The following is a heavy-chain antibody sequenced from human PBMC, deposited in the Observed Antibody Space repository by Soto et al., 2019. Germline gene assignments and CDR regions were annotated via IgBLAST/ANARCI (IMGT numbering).Heavy chain of an antibody. CDR1: GYTFTVYY. CDR2: INPNSGGT. D-gene: IGHD3-9*01. Sequence: GAAVKVSCKASGYTFTVYYMHCVLQSPLQWRDGMGWINPNSGGTNYAQKFQGWVTMTRDTSISTAYMELSRLRSDDTAVYYCARDKGDILTGYYRRSYYYGMDVWGQGTTVTVSS. V-gene: IGHV1-2*04. CDR3: ARDKGDILTGYYRRSYYYGMDV. J-gene: IGHJ6*02.